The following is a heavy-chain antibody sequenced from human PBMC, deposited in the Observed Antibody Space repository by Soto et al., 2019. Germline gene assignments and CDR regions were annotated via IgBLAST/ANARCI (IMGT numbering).Heavy chain of an antibody. CDR3: AAGIAVAAYGDFDY. V-gene: IGHV1-18*04. CDR2: INPYDGNT. D-gene: IGHD6-19*01. Sequence: ASVKVSCKASGYTFTSYYMHWVRQAPGQGLEWMGRINPYDGNTNYAQKLQGRVTMTTDTSTSTAYMELRSLRSDDTAVYYCAAGIAVAAYGDFDYWGQGTLVTVSS. J-gene: IGHJ4*02. CDR1: GYTFTSYY.